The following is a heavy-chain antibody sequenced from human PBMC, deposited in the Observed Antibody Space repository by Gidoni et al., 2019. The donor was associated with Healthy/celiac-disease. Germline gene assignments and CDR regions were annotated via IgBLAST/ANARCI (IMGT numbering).Heavy chain of an antibody. V-gene: IGHV4-59*01. D-gene: IGHD6-19*01. Sequence: QVQLQESGPGLVKPSETLSLTCTVSGGSISSYYWSWIRQPPGKGLEWIGYIYYSGSTNYNPSLKSRVTISVDTSKNQFSLKLSSVTAADTAVYYCARAVAVAGPGLYAFDIWGQGTMVTVSS. CDR2: IYYSGST. CDR3: ARAVAVAGPGLYAFDI. CDR1: GGSISSYY. J-gene: IGHJ3*02.